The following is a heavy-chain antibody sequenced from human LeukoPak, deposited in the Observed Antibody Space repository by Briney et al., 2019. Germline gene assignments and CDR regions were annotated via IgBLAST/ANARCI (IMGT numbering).Heavy chain of an antibody. V-gene: IGHV3-30-3*01. D-gene: IGHD3-22*01. J-gene: IGHJ4*02. CDR3: ARVSYDSSGYFFYYFDY. CDR2: ISYDGSNK. CDR1: GFTFSSYA. Sequence: GRSLRLSCAASGFTFSSYAMHWVRQAPGKGLEWVAVISYDGSNKYYADSVKGRFTISRDNSKNTLYLQMNSLRAEDTAVYYCARVSYDSSGYFFYYFDYWGQGTLVTVSS.